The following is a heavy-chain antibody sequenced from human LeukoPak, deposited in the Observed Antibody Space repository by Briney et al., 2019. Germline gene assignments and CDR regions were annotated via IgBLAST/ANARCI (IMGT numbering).Heavy chain of an antibody. CDR2: ISSSSSYI. CDR1: GFTFSSYS. J-gene: IGHJ3*02. CDR3: AKGGPWEVAPTAYHAFDI. D-gene: IGHD5-24*01. Sequence: GGSLRLSCAASGFTFSSYSMNWVRQAPGKGLEWVSSISSSSSYIYYADSVKGRFTISRDNAKNSLYLQMNSLRAEDMALYYCAKGGPWEVAPTAYHAFDIWGQGTMVTVSS. V-gene: IGHV3-21*04.